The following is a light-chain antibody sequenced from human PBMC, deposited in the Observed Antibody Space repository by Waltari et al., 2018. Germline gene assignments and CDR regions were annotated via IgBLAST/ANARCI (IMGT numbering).Light chain of an antibody. V-gene: IGLV1-40*01. CDR3: QSYDSSLSAVL. Sequence: QSVLTQPPSVSGAPGPRVTISCTGSSSNLGGSYVQWYQQLPGTAPKLLIYENNKRPSGVSDRFSGSQSGTSASLTITGLQSEDEADYYCQSYDSSLSAVLFGGGTRLTVL. J-gene: IGLJ2*01. CDR1: SSNLGGSY. CDR2: ENN.